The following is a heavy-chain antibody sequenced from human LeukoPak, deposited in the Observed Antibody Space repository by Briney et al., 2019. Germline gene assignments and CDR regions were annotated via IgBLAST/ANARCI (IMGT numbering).Heavy chain of an antibody. D-gene: IGHD3-3*01. Sequence: SQTLSLTCTVSGGSISSGSYYWGWIRQPAGKGLEWIGRIYTSGSTNYNPSLKSRVTISVDTSKNQFSLKLSSVTAADTAVYYCARSPFWSGYYNIQPFDYWGQGTLVTVSS. J-gene: IGHJ4*02. V-gene: IGHV4-61*02. CDR2: IYTSGST. CDR1: GGSISSGSYY. CDR3: ARSPFWSGYYNIQPFDY.